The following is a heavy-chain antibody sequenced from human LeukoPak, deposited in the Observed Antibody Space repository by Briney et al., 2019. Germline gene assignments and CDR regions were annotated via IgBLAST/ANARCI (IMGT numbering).Heavy chain of an antibody. J-gene: IGHJ4*02. V-gene: IGHV3-53*01. D-gene: IGHD5-12*01. CDR3: AKESMSGYDADIDY. CDR1: GFTVSSNY. Sequence: GGSLRLSCAASGFTVSSNYMSWVRQAPGKGLEWVSVIYSGGSTYYADSVKGRFTISRDNSKNTLYLQMNSLRAEDTAVYYCAKESMSGYDADIDYWGQGTLVTVSS. CDR2: IYSGGST.